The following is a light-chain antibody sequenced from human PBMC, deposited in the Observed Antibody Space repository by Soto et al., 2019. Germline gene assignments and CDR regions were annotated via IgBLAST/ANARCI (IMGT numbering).Light chain of an antibody. V-gene: IGKV1-5*01. J-gene: IGKJ2*01. CDR3: QQYNGYSGT. Sequence: DIQMTQSPSTLSASVGDRVTITCRVSQSISRRLAWYQQKPGEAPKLLIYGASSLESGVPSRFTGSGSGAEFTLTISCLQTDDFATYYGQQYNGYSGTFGQGTKLEIK. CDR2: GAS. CDR1: QSISRR.